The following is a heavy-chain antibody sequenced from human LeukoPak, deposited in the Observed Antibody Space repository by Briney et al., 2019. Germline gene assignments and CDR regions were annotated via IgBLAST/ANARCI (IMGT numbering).Heavy chain of an antibody. CDR3: ARVFSVTALDP. CDR1: GGTFSSYA. V-gene: IGHV1-69*06. CDR2: IIPIFGTA. D-gene: IGHD2-21*02. J-gene: IGHJ5*02. Sequence: EASVTVSCKASGGTFSSYAISWVRQAPGQGLEWMGGIIPIFGTANYAQKFQGRVTITADKSTSTAYMELSSLRSEDTAVYYCARVFSVTALDPWGQGTLVTVSS.